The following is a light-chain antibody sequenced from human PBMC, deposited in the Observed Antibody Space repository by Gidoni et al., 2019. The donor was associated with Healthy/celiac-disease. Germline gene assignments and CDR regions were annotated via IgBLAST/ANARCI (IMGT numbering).Light chain of an antibody. J-gene: IGLJ1*01. V-gene: IGLV1-47*01. Sequence: QSVLTPPPSASETPRPRVTISCSGSSPNIGSNYVYWYQQLPGTAPKLLIYRNNQRPSGVPDRFSGSKSGTSASLAISGLRSEDEADYYCAAWDDSLSGRVFGTGTKVTVL. CDR2: RNN. CDR1: SPNIGSNY. CDR3: AAWDDSLSGRV.